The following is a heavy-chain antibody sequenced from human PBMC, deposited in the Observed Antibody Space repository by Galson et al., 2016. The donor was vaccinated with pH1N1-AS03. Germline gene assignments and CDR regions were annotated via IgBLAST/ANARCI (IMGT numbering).Heavy chain of an antibody. D-gene: IGHD3-10*01. CDR3: VRGPSREGSGRLENWFDT. CDR2: INPSNGIA. Sequence: SVKVSCKASGYTFVYYYVHWVRQAPGQGLEWMGIINPSNGIAGYAQKFQGRVTLTRDTSTTTVYMELRSLRSQDTAFYYCVRGPSREGSGRLENWFDTWGQGTLVTVSS. CDR1: GYTFVYYY. J-gene: IGHJ5*02. V-gene: IGHV1-46*01.